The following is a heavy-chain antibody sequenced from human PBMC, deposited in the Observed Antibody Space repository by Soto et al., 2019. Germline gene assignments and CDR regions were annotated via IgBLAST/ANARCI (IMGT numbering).Heavy chain of an antibody. CDR2: IIPKLGSA. CDR1: GGGNLRDYR. J-gene: IGHJ4*02. Sequence: GASVKVSCKASGGGNLRDYRTTWVRRAPGQGLEWMGGIIPKLGSANYAQKFQGRVTITADESTNSVYMELSRLRSDDTAVYYCARVLGNTAMVTGLGYWGQGTLVTVSS. CDR3: ARVLGNTAMVTGLGY. D-gene: IGHD5-18*01. V-gene: IGHV1-69*13.